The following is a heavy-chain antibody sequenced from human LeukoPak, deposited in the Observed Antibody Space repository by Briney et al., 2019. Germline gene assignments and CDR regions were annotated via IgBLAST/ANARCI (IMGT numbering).Heavy chain of an antibody. CDR1: GFTFNNYL. D-gene: IGHD5-18*01. CDR3: ARDTAMVTDAFDI. J-gene: IGHJ3*02. CDR2: IVEDGTNQ. Sequence: GGSLRLSCAASGFTFNNYLMHWVRQAPGKGLDWVAVIVEDGTNQYYADSVKGRFTISRDNAKNSLYLQMNSLRAEDTAVYYCARDTAMVTDAFDIWGQGTMVTVSS. V-gene: IGHV3-30*04.